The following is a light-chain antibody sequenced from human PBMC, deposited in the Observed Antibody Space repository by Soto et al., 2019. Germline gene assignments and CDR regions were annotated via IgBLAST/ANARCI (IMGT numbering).Light chain of an antibody. CDR3: QQYNNWPRT. J-gene: IGKJ1*01. CDR1: QSVSSN. Sequence: EVVMTQSPDTLSVSPGERATLSCRASQSVSSNLAWYQQKLGQAPRLLIYGASTRATDIPPRFSGSGSGTEFTLTISRLQSEDFAIYYCQQYNNWPRTFGQGTKVDNK. V-gene: IGKV3-15*01. CDR2: GAS.